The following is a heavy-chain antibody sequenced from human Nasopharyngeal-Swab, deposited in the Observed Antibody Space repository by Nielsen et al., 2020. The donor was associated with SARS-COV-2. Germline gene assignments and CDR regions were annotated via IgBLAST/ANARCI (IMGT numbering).Heavy chain of an antibody. CDR1: GCSISSLIYY. J-gene: IGHJ6*04. CDR3: ARWGVVPAADYYYGMDV. CDR2: IYYSGST. D-gene: IGHD2-2*01. Sequence: SYTLSLTCTFSGCSISSLIYYWGCIRQPPGKGLEWIGSIYYSGSTYYNQSLKSRVTISVDTSKTQFSLKLRSLTAADTAVYYCARWGVVPAADYYYGMDVWGKGTTVTVSS. V-gene: IGHV4-39*01.